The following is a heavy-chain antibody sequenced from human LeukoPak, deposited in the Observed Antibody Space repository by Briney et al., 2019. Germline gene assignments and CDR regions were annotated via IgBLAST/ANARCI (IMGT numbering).Heavy chain of an antibody. Sequence: NPSETLSLTCTVSGGSISSGDYYWSWIRQPPGKGLEWIGYIYYNGSTYCNPSLKSRITMSVDSSKNQFSLNLSSVTAADTAVYYCARKFRYYDSSGYYVDYWGQGTLVTVSS. V-gene: IGHV4-30-4*01. CDR3: ARKFRYYDSSGYYVDY. J-gene: IGHJ4*02. CDR2: IYYNGST. CDR1: GGSISSGDYY. D-gene: IGHD3-22*01.